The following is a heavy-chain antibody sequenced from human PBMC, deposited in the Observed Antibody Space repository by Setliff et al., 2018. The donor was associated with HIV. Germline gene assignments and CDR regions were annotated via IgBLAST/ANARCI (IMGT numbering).Heavy chain of an antibody. CDR3: ARQHGDYAFGS. Sequence: SETLSLTCTVSGSSIRAGGYYWNWIRQHPGRGLEWIGYIYDSGSTYYNPSLKSRVTISVDTSKNQFSLKLSSVTAADTAIYYCARQHGDYAFGSWGQGTLVTVSS. V-gene: IGHV4-31*03. J-gene: IGHJ5*01. CDR2: IYDSGST. CDR1: GSSIRAGGYY. D-gene: IGHD4-17*01.